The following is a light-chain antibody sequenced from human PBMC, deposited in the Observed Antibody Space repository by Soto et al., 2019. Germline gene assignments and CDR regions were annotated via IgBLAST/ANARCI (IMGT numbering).Light chain of an antibody. Sequence: EVVLTQSPATLSLSPGERATLSCRASQSVSSYLAWYQQKPGQAPRLLIYDASIRATGTPARFGGSGAGTDFTLTISSLEPEDFAVYYCQQRQHWPPITFGQGTRLEIK. CDR2: DAS. V-gene: IGKV3-11*01. J-gene: IGKJ5*01. CDR3: QQRQHWPPIT. CDR1: QSVSSY.